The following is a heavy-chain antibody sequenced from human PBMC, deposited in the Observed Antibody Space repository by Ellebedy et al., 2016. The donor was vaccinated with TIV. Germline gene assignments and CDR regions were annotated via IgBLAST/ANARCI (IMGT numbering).Heavy chain of an antibody. V-gene: IGHV3-30-3*01. Sequence: GESLKISXAASGFTFSSYAMHWVRQAPGKGLEWVAVISYDGSNKYYADSVKGRFTISRDNSKNTLYLQMNSLRAEDTAVYYCARDRIAAAGYYYYGMDVWGQGTTVTVSS. CDR1: GFTFSSYA. J-gene: IGHJ6*02. CDR3: ARDRIAAAGYYYYGMDV. CDR2: ISYDGSNK. D-gene: IGHD6-13*01.